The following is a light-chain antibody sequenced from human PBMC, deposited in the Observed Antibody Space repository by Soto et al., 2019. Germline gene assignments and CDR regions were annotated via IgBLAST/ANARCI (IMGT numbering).Light chain of an antibody. CDR1: SSDVGGYNY. CDR3: SSYTSSSTLLDV. V-gene: IGLV2-14*01. CDR2: DGS. J-gene: IGLJ1*01. Sequence: QSALTQPASVSGSPGQSITISCTGTSSDVGGYNYVSWYQQHPGKAPKLMIYDGSNRPSGVSNRFSGSKSGNTASLTISGLQAEDEADYYCSSYTSSSTLLDVFGTGTKLTVL.